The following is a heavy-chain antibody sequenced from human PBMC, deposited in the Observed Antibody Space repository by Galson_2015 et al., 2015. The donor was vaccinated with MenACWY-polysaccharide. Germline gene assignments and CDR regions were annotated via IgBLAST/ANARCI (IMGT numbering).Heavy chain of an antibody. CDR1: GFTFNTHW. CDR2: INRDGSNT. Sequence: SLSLSCAASGFTFNTHWMHWVRHAPGTGLLRVSRINRDGSNTDYADYAKGRFTISRDSAKNTLFLQMNSLRAEDAAVYYCARGISSSSWGQGVLVTVSS. D-gene: IGHD6-6*01. J-gene: IGHJ4*02. CDR3: ARGISSSS. V-gene: IGHV3-74*01.